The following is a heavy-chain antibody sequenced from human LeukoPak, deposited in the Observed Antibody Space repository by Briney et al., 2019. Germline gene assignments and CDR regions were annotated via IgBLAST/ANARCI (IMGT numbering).Heavy chain of an antibody. Sequence: ASVKVSCKASGYTFTDYYIHRVRQAPGQGLERMGWINPNSGGTNYAQKFQGRATMTRDTSISTAYMELSSLRSDDTAVYYCARCWDGRMTFDIWGQGTMVTVSS. D-gene: IGHD2-15*01. CDR3: ARCWDGRMTFDI. J-gene: IGHJ3*02. CDR1: GYTFTDYY. V-gene: IGHV1-2*02. CDR2: INPNSGGT.